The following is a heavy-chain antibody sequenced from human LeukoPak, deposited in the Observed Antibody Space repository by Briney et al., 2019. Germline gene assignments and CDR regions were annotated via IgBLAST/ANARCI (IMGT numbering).Heavy chain of an antibody. CDR3: ARDNSVRDEAWWFNP. V-gene: IGHV1-2*02. J-gene: IGHJ5*02. Sequence: ASVKVSCQASGYTFPAYYLHWVRPAPGQGLEWMGWINPNSGGTNYAQTFQGRVTLTKDMSTSTDYLELSSLRSEDTAVYYCARDNSVRDEAWWFNPWGQGTLVTVSS. CDR1: GYTFPAYY. CDR2: INPNSGGT. D-gene: IGHD5-24*01.